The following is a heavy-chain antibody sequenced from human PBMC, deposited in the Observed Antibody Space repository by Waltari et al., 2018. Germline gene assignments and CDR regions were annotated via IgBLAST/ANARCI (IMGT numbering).Heavy chain of an antibody. V-gene: IGHV4-34*01. D-gene: IGHD3-10*01. CDR3: AGSGRLYWYFDL. CDR2: INHSGST. J-gene: IGHJ2*01. CDR1: GGSFSGYY. Sequence: QVQLQQWGAGLLKPSETLSLTCAVYGGSFSGYYWSWIRQPPGKGLEWIGEINHSGSTNYNPSLKSRVTISVDTSKNQFSLKLSSVTAADTAVYYCAGSGRLYWYFDLWGRGTLVTVSS.